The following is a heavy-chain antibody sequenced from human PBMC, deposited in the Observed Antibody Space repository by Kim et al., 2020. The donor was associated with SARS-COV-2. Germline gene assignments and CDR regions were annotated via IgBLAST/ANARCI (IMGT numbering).Heavy chain of an antibody. CDR1: GGSISSYY. CDR2: IYYSGST. J-gene: IGHJ4*02. V-gene: IGHV4-59*01. Sequence: SETLSLTCTVSGGSISSYYWSWIRQPPGKGLEWIGYIYYSGSTNYNPSLKSRVTISVDTSKNQFSLKLSSATAANTAVYYCARDRIVGAYFDYWGQGTLVTVSS. CDR3: ARDRIVGAYFDY. D-gene: IGHD1-26*01.